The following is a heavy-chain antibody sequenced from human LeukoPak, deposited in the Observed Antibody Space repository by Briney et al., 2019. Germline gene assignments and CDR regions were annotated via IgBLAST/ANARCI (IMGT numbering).Heavy chain of an antibody. CDR2: IRSKAYGGTT. J-gene: IGHJ6*02. Sequence: PGRSLRLSYSASGFTFGDHAMSWVRQAPWKGLEWVGFIRSKAYGGTTEYPASVKGRFTISRDDSISIAYLQMNSLKTEDTAVYYCTRGPIHLWLYCGMDVWGQGTTVIVSS. D-gene: IGHD5-18*01. CDR3: TRGPIHLWLYCGMDV. V-gene: IGHV3-49*04. CDR1: GFTFGDHA.